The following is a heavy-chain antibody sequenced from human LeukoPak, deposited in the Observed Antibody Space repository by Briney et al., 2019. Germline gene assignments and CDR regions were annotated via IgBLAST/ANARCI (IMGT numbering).Heavy chain of an antibody. J-gene: IGHJ4*02. V-gene: IGHV4-34*01. CDR2: INHSGST. Sequence: PSETLSLTCAVYGGSFSGYYWSWIRQPPGKGLEWIGEINHSGSTNYNPSLKSRVTISVDTSKNQFSLKLSSVTAADTAVYYCARGGRRDGYKFDYWGQGTLVTVSS. D-gene: IGHD5-24*01. CDR1: GGSFSGYY. CDR3: ARGGRRDGYKFDY.